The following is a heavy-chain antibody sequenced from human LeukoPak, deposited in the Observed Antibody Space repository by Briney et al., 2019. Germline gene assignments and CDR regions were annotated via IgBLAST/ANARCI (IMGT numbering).Heavy chain of an antibody. V-gene: IGHV3-74*01. CDR3: AREPPVTSCYDY. Sequence: GGSLRLSCAASGFTFSSYWMHWVRQAPGRGLVWVSRINSDGSSTSYADSVKGRFTISRDNAKNTLYLQMNSLRAEDTAVYYCAREPPVTSCYDYWGQGTLVTVSS. CDR2: INSDGSST. CDR1: GFTFSSYW. D-gene: IGHD2-2*01. J-gene: IGHJ4*02.